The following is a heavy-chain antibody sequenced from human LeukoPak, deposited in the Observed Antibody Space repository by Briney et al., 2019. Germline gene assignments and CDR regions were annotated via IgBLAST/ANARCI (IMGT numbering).Heavy chain of an antibody. V-gene: IGHV1-24*01. CDR1: GYTLTELS. J-gene: IGHJ3*02. D-gene: IGHD1-26*01. Sequence: ASVKVSCKVSGYTLTELSMHWVRQAPGKGLEWMGGFDPEDGETIYAQKFQGRVTMTEDTSTDTAYMELSSLRSEDTAVYYCATVLMVGVTNDAFDIWGQGTMVTVSS. CDR2: FDPEDGET. CDR3: ATVLMVGVTNDAFDI.